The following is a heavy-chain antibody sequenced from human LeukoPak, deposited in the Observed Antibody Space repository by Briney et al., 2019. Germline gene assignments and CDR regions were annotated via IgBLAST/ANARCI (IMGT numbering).Heavy chain of an antibody. V-gene: IGHV3-53*04. CDR1: GFTALTSY. CDR2: IYSAGTT. CDR3: ARVHGYDSSGCYMGYFGK. Sequence: RGSLRPSHAASGFTALTSYTSGVRQAPGKGLEWVSVIYSAGTTYYADSVKGRFTISRQNPENTLFLQMNSLRAEDTAVYYCARVHGYDSSGCYMGYFGKGGQGTLVTVSS. D-gene: IGHD3-22*01. J-gene: IGHJ4*02.